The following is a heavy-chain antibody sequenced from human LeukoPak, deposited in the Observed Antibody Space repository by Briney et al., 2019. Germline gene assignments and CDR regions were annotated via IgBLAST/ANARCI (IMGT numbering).Heavy chain of an antibody. V-gene: IGHV3-21*01. CDR2: ISSSSTYI. CDR3: ARERGDVIEGFDF. D-gene: IGHD3-10*01. Sequence: GGSLRLSCAASGFTFRSYSMNWVRQAPGKGLEWVSSISSSSTYIYYADSVKGRFTISRDNAKNSLYLQMNSLRAEDTAVYYCARERGDVIEGFDFRGQGTLVTVSS. J-gene: IGHJ4*02. CDR1: GFTFRSYS.